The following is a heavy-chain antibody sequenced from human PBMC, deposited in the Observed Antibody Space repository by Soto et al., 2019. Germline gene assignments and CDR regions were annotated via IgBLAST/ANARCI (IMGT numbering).Heavy chain of an antibody. J-gene: IGHJ6*04. D-gene: IGHD6-19*01. CDR2: IYPGDSDT. CDR1: GYSFTSYW. CDR3: GGQGIAVAGTYGRDV. V-gene: IGHV5-51*01. Sequence: GESLKISCKGSGYSFTSYWIGWVRQMPGKGLEWMGIIYPGDSDTRYSPSFQGQVTISADKSISTAYLQWSSLKASDTAMYYCGGQGIAVAGTYGRDVGGKGTRVTVPS.